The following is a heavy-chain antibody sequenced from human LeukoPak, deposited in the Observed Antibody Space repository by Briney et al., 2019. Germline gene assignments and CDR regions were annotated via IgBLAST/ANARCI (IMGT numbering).Heavy chain of an antibody. J-gene: IGHJ4*02. Sequence: GASVKVSCKASGGTFSSYAISWVRQAPGQGLEWMGRIIPILGIANYAQKFQGRVTITADKSTRTAYVELSSLRSEDTAVYYCARDQGSSGYYPWWGQGTLVTVSS. CDR3: ARDQGSSGYYPW. CDR1: GGTFSSYA. D-gene: IGHD3-22*01. CDR2: IIPILGIA. V-gene: IGHV1-69*04.